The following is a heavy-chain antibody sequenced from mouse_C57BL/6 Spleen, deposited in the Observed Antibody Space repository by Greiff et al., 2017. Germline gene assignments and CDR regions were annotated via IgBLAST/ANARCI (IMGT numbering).Heavy chain of an antibody. CDR1: GYTFTSYW. CDR2: IYPSDSET. CDR3: ARRTAQATYYFDG. Sequence: QVQLQQPGAELVRPGSSVKLSCKASGYTFTSYWMDWVKQRPGQGLDWIGNIYPSDSETNYHQKFKDKATLTVDKSSSTAYRQLSSLTSEDAAVYYGARRTAQATYYFDGWGQGTTLTVST. V-gene: IGHV1-61*01. D-gene: IGHD3-2*02. J-gene: IGHJ2*01.